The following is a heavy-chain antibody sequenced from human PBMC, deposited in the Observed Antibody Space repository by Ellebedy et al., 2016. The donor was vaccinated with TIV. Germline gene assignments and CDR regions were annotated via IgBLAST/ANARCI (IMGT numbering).Heavy chain of an antibody. CDR3: ARDPYYGFGYFDL. D-gene: IGHD3-10*01. CDR1: GFTFSNCA. Sequence: GGSLRLXCAASGFTFSNCAMSWVRQAPGKELEWVSDISGSGASTHYTDSVKGRFTISRDNAKNTLYLEMNSLRADDAAVYYCARDPYYGFGYFDLWGRGTLVTVSS. CDR2: ISGSGAST. V-gene: IGHV3-23*01. J-gene: IGHJ2*01.